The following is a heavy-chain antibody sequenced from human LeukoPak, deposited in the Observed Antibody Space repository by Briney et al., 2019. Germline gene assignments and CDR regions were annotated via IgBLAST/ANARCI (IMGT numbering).Heavy chain of an antibody. CDR1: GYTFTSYD. Sequence: ASVKVSCKASGYTFTSYDINWVRQATGQGLEWMGWMNPNSGNTGYAQKFQGRVTMTRNTSISTAYMELSSLRSEDTAVYYCARGLFPARHAKGYAFGIWGQGTMVTVSS. V-gene: IGHV1-8*01. J-gene: IGHJ3*02. CDR3: ARGLFPARHAKGYAFGI. CDR2: MNPNSGNT. D-gene: IGHD6-6*01.